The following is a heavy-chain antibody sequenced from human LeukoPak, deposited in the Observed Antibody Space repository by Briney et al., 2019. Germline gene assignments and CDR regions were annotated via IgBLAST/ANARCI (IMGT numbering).Heavy chain of an antibody. CDR2: ISSSSSYI. D-gene: IGHD6-19*01. Sequence: GSLRLSCAASGFTFSSYSMNWVRQAPGKGLEWVSSISSSSSYIYYADSVKGRFTISRDNAKNSLYLQMNSLRAEDTAVYYCARDPQSNGWSPFDYWGQGTLVTVSS. V-gene: IGHV3-21*01. CDR3: ARDPQSNGWSPFDY. CDR1: GFTFSSYS. J-gene: IGHJ4*02.